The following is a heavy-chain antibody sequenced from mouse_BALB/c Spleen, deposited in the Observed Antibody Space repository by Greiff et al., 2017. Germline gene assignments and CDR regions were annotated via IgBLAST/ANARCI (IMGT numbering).Heavy chain of an antibody. Sequence: VNLVESGPSLVQPSQSLSITCTVSGFSLTSYGVHWVRQSPGKGLEWLGVIWRGGSTDYNAAFMSRLSITKDNSKSQVFFKMNSLQADDTAIYYCAKKYGNAMDYWGQGTSVTVSS. D-gene: IGHD2-10*02. V-gene: IGHV2-5-1*01. CDR2: IWRGGST. J-gene: IGHJ4*01. CDR1: GFSLTSYG. CDR3: AKKYGNAMDY.